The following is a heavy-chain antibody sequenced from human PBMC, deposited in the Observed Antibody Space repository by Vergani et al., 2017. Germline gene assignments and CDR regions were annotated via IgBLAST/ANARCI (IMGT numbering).Heavy chain of an antibody. V-gene: IGHV1-18*01. Sequence: QVKLVQSGAEVKKPRASVKVSGKASGYTFTSNGISWVRKAPGQGIEGMGWTSAYKGHTNYAQKLQGRVTMTTDTPTSTAYMVLRSLRSDDPTVSYCARGRPISSGWLSHYYMDVWGKGTTVTVSS. CDR3: ARGRPISSGWLSHYYMDV. CDR2: TSAYKGHT. D-gene: IGHD6-19*01. CDR1: GYTFTSNG. J-gene: IGHJ6*03.